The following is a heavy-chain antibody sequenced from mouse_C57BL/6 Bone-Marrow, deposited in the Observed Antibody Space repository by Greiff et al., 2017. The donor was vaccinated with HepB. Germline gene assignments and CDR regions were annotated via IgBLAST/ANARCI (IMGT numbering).Heavy chain of an antibody. Sequence: EVMLVESGGGLVQPGGSLSLSCAASGFTFTDYYMSWVRQPPGKALEWLGFIRNKANGYTTEYSASVKGRFTISRDNSQSILYLQMNALRAEDSATYYCARGHYYGSSYWYFDVWGTGTTVTVSS. CDR3: ARGHYYGSSYWYFDV. CDR2: IRNKANGYTT. D-gene: IGHD1-1*01. J-gene: IGHJ1*03. CDR1: GFTFTDYY. V-gene: IGHV7-3*01.